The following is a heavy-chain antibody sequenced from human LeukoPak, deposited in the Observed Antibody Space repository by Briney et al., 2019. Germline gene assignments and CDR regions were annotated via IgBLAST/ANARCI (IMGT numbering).Heavy chain of an antibody. CDR2: IYDSGST. D-gene: IGHD3-3*01. CDR3: ARAKSGYYTSRYFDY. CDR1: GFTFSSYS. J-gene: IGHJ4*02. Sequence: GSLRLSCAASGFTFSSYSMNWVRQPPGKGLEWIGYIYDSGSTNYNPSLKSRVTISVDTSKNQFSLKLSSVTAADTAVYYCARAKSGYYTSRYFDYWGQGTLVTVSS. V-gene: IGHV4-59*12.